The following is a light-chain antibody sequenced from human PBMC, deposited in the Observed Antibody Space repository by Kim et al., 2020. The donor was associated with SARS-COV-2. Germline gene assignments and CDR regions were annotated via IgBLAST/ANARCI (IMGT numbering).Light chain of an antibody. Sequence: SLAPGDPATLSCRASLSINTYLAWYQQRPGQAPRLLIYDASFRATGIPARFSGSGSETDFTLTISNLEPGDFAVYYCQQRSTSLTFGQGTRLEIK. V-gene: IGKV3-11*01. CDR2: DAS. CDR1: LSINTY. J-gene: IGKJ5*01. CDR3: QQRSTSLT.